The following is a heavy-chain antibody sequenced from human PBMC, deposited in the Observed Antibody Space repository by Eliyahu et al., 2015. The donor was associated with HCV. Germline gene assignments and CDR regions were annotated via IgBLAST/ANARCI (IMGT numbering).Heavy chain of an antibody. J-gene: IGHJ4*02. D-gene: IGHD3-9*01. CDR1: GFPFXRFP. V-gene: IGHV3-23*01. Sequence: EVQLLESGGGVVQPGGSLRLXCAAXGFPFXRFPMPWVRXAPGXGLEWVXGCSGSGGGTYYADSVKGRFTISRDNSKSTLYLQMNSLRAEDTAVYYCAKGPGGLRYFDWSSYYFDDWGQGTLVTVSS. CDR3: AKGPGGLRYFDWSSYYFDD. CDR2: CSGSGGGT.